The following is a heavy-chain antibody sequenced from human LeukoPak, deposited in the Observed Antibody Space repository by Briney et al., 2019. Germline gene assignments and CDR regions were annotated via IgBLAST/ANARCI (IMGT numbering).Heavy chain of an antibody. CDR2: ISDSGGST. J-gene: IGHJ3*02. Sequence: PGGSLRLSCAASGLTFSSYAMSWVRLAPGKGLEWVSGISDSGGSTHYAASVKGRFTISRDNSKNTLFLQMNSLRAEDTAVYYCAKDPITMLIVGLRGAFDIWGQGTMVTVSS. CDR3: AKDPITMLIVGLRGAFDI. CDR1: GLTFSSYA. V-gene: IGHV3-23*01. D-gene: IGHD3-22*01.